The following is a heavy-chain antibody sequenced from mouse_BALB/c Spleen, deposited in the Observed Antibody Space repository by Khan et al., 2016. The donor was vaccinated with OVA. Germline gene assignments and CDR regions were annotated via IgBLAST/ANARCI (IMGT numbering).Heavy chain of an antibody. J-gene: IGHJ4*01. D-gene: IGHD1-1*01. Sequence: EVQLQESGPGLVKPSQSLSLTCTVTGYSITSNYAWNWIRQFPGNKLEWMGYISYSGSTSYNPSLKSRISITRDTYKHQFYLQLNSVTTEDTATYYCAIGNSYGYAMDYWGQGTSVTVSS. CDR1: GYSITSNYA. V-gene: IGHV3-2*02. CDR2: ISYSGST. CDR3: AIGNSYGYAMDY.